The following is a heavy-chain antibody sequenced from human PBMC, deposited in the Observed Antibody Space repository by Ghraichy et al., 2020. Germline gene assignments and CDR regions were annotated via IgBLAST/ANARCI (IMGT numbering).Heavy chain of an antibody. D-gene: IGHD6-19*01. CDR2: ISAYNGNT. V-gene: IGHV1-18*01. CDR1: GYTFTSYG. Sequence: ASVKVSCKASGYTFTSYGISWVRQAPGQGLEWMGWISAYNGNTNYAQKLQGRVTMTTDTSTSTAYMELRSLRSDDTAVYYCAREGSGWYLSGGLEYFQHWGQGTLVTVSS. J-gene: IGHJ1*01. CDR3: AREGSGWYLSGGLEYFQH.